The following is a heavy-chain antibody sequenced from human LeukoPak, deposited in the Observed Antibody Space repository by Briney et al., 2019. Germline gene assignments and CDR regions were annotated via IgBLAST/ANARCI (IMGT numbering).Heavy chain of an antibody. J-gene: IGHJ4*02. CDR3: ARASLGYSSSWYAYFDY. Sequence: NHSGSTNYNPSLKSRVTISVDTSKNHFSLKLSSVTAADTAVYYCARASLGYSSSWYAYFDYWGQGTLVTVSS. V-gene: IGHV4-34*01. CDR2: NHSGST. D-gene: IGHD6-13*01.